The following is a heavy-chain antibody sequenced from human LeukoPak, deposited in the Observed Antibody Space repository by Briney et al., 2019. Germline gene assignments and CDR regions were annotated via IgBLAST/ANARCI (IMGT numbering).Heavy chain of an antibody. CDR2: IYYSGST. CDR1: GGSISSYY. J-gene: IGHJ4*02. D-gene: IGHD6-13*01. CDR3: ARRSSSWPRHFDY. Sequence: SETLSLTCTVSGGSISSYYWSWIRQPPGKGLEWIGYIYYSGSTNYNPSLKSRVTISVDTSKNQFSLKLSAVTAADTAVYYCARRSSSWPRHFDYWGQGTLVTVSS. V-gene: IGHV4-59*08.